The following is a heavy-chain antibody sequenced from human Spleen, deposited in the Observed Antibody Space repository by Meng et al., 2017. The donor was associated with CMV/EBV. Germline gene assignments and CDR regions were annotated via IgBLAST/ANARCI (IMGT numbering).Heavy chain of an antibody. CDR2: ISGSGNTI. D-gene: IGHD1-26*01. Sequence: GGSLRLSCATSGFTFSDSYMTWIRQTPGKGLEWISYISGSGNTIYYADSVKGRFTISRDNAKNSLYLQMNSLRPDDTVLYYCTNAMGATIADTFHIWGQGTMVTVSS. V-gene: IGHV3-11*01. CDR1: GFTFSDSY. CDR3: TNAMGATIADTFHI. J-gene: IGHJ3*02.